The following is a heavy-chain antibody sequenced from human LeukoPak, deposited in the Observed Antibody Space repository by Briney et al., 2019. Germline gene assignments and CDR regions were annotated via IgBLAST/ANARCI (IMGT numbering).Heavy chain of an antibody. CDR3: AKGRGGYSYGWTFDY. D-gene: IGHD5-18*01. V-gene: IGHV3-23*01. J-gene: IGHJ4*02. Sequence: GGSLRLSCAASGFTFSNAWMSWVRQAPGKGLEWVSAISGSGGSTYYADSVKGRFTISRDNSKNTLYLQMNSLRAEDTAVYYCAKGRGGYSYGWTFDYWGQGTLVTVSS. CDR1: GFTFSNAW. CDR2: ISGSGGST.